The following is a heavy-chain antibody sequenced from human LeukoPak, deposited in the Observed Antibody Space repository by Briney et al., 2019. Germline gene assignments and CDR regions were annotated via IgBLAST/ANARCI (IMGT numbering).Heavy chain of an antibody. CDR1: GFTFSSYH. V-gene: IGHV3-48*01. J-gene: IGHJ4*02. CDR3: ARDHGRWLTISGFDY. CDR2: IESGSVIK. Sequence: GGSLRLSCAASGFTFSSYHMHWVRQAPGKGLEWLSYIESGSVIKHYADSVKGRFTISRDNAKNSLYLQMNSLRAEDTAVYYCARDHGRWLTISGFDYWGQGTLVTVSS. D-gene: IGHD5-24*01.